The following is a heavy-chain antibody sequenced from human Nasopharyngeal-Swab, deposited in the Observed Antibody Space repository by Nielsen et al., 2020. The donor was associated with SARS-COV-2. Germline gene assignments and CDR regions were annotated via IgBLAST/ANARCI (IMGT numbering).Heavy chain of an antibody. V-gene: IGHV3-11*04. CDR1: GFNFREYY. D-gene: IGHD6-13*01. Sequence: PLTRAWAAAGFNFREYYMRWIRRAPGKGLEWVSYISISGSTIYYADSVKGRFTISRDNAKNSLYLQMNSLRAEDTAVYYCARVGQQRLKYWGQGTLVTVSS. J-gene: IGHJ4*02. CDR3: ARVGQQRLKY. CDR2: ISISGSTI.